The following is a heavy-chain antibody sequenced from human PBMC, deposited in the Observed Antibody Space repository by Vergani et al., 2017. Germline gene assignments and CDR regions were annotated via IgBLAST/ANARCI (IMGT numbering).Heavy chain of an antibody. D-gene: IGHD3-10*01. CDR3: ARDPQYYYGSGSENYYYYYMDV. CDR1: GFTFSSYA. V-gene: IGHV3-30-3*01. J-gene: IGHJ6*03. CDR2: ISYDGSNK. Sequence: QVQLVESGGGVVQPGRSLRLSCAASGFTFSSYAMHWVRQAPGKGLEWVAVISYDGSNKYYADSVKGRFTISRDNAKNTLYLQMNSLRAEDTAMDYCARDPQYYYGSGSENYYYYYMDVWGKGTTVTVSS.